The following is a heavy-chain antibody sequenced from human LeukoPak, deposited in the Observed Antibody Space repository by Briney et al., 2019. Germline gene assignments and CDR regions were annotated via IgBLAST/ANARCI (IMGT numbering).Heavy chain of an antibody. D-gene: IGHD4-17*01. CDR2: ISGSGTTI. CDR3: ARDRSTVTTWIDY. V-gene: IGHV3-48*04. J-gene: IGHJ4*02. CDR1: GFSFSSHG. Sequence: GGSLRLSCAASGFSFSSHGMSWVRQAPGKGLEWVSYISGSGTTIYYADFVKGRFTISRDNAKNSLFLQMNSLRAEDTAVYYCARDRSTVTTWIDYWGQGTLVTVSS.